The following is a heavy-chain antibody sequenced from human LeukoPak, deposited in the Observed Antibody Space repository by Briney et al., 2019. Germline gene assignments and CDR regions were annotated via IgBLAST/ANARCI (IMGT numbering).Heavy chain of an antibody. CDR3: ARVGIEAYYDSSGSLDY. CDR1: GYTFTSCG. D-gene: IGHD3-22*01. V-gene: IGHV1-18*01. CDR2: ISAYNGNT. J-gene: IGHJ4*02. Sequence: GASVKVSYKASGYTFTSCGISWVRQAPGQGLEWMGWISAYNGNTNYAQKLQGRVTMTTDTSTSTAYMELRSLRSDDTAAYYCARVGIEAYYDSSGSLDYWGQGTLVTVSS.